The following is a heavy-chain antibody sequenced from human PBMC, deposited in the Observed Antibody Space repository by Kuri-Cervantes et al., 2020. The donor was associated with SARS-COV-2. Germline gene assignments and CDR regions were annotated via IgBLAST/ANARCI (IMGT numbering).Heavy chain of an antibody. Sequence: SEPLSLTCPVYGGSFSGYYWRWIRQPPGKGLEWIGEINHSGSTNYNPSLKSRVTISVDTSKNQFSLKLSSVTAADTAVYYCARGGRYYGSGKYAFDIWGQGTMVTVSS. CDR1: GGSFSGYY. D-gene: IGHD3-10*01. CDR3: ARGGRYYGSGKYAFDI. J-gene: IGHJ3*02. CDR2: INHSGST. V-gene: IGHV4-34*01.